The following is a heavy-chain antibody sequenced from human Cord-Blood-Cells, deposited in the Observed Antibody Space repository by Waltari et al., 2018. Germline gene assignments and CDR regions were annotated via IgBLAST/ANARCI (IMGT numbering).Heavy chain of an antibody. J-gene: IGHJ2*01. CDR1: GFTFSSYA. CDR2: VSGSGGST. CDR3: AKGRYDFWSGYYWYFDL. Sequence: EVQLLESGGGLVQPGGSLRLSCAASGFTFSSYAMSWVRQAPGKGLEWVSAVSGSGGSTDYAESVKGRFTISRENSKNTLYLQMNSLRAEDTAVYYCAKGRYDFWSGYYWYFDLWGRGTLVTVSS. V-gene: IGHV3-23*01. D-gene: IGHD3-3*01.